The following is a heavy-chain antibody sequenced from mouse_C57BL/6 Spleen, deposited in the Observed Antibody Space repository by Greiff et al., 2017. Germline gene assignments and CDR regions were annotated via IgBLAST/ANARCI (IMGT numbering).Heavy chain of an antibody. CDR2: ISDGGSYT. D-gene: IGHD1-1*01. CDR3: AREGSHYYGSSSAWFAY. J-gene: IGHJ3*01. V-gene: IGHV5-4*01. CDR1: GFTFSSYA. Sequence: EVKVVESGGGLVKPGGSLTLSCAASGFTFSSYAMSWVRQTPEKRLEWVATISDGGSYTYYPDNVKGRFTISRDNAKNNLYLQMSHLKSEDTAMYYCAREGSHYYGSSSAWFAYWGQGTLVTVSA.